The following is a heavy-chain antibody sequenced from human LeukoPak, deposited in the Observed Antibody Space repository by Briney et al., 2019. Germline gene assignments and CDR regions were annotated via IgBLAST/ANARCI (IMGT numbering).Heavy chain of an antibody. J-gene: IGHJ6*03. D-gene: IGHD1-14*01. CDR3: ARNRVGSYYYMDV. Sequence: ASVKVSCKASGYTFTSYAMHWVRQAPGQRLEWMGWINAGNGNTKYSQEFQGRVTITRDTSASTAYMELSSLRSEDLAVYYCARNRVGSYYYMDVWGKGTTVTVSS. CDR1: GYTFTSYA. CDR2: INAGNGNT. V-gene: IGHV1-3*03.